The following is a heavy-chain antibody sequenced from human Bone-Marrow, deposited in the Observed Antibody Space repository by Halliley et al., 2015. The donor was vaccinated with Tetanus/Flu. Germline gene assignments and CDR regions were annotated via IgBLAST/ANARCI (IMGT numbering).Heavy chain of an antibody. CDR3: ARYDSLRFGMDV. D-gene: IGHD3-16*01. J-gene: IGHJ6*02. CDR2: GYPTGYP. Sequence: EWVGYGYPTGYPTHNPSLKTRVTISVDPSRNQFSLRLSSVTAADTAIYYCARYDSLRFGMDVWGQGTTVPVSS. V-gene: IGHV4-59*01.